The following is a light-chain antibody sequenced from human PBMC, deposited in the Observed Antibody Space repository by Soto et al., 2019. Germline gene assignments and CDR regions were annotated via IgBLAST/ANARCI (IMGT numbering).Light chain of an antibody. CDR1: SGHSSYI. CDR3: ETWDSNTYF. V-gene: IGLV4-60*02. Sequence: QPVLTQSSSASASLGSSVSLTCTLSSGHSSYIIAWHQQQPGKAPRYLMKLEGSGSYNKGSGVPDRFSGSSSGADRYLTISNLQFEDAADYYCETWDSNTYFFGTGTKLTVL. J-gene: IGLJ1*01. CDR2: LEGSGSY.